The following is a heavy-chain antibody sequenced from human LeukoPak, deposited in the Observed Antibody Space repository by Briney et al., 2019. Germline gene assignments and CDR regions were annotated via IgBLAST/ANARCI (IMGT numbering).Heavy chain of an antibody. D-gene: IGHD3-22*01. CDR3: ATEITMIVVVTDAFDI. V-gene: IGHV4-38-2*02. Sequence: PSETLSLTCTVSGYSISSGYYWGWIRQPPGKELEWMGSIYHSGSTYYNPSLKSRVTISVDTSKNQFSLKLSSVTAADTAVYYCATEITMIVVVTDAFDIWGQGTMVTVSS. CDR2: IYHSGST. J-gene: IGHJ3*02. CDR1: GYSISSGYY.